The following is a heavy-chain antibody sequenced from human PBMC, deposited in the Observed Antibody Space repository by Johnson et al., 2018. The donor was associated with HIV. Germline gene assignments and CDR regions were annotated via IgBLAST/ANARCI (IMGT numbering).Heavy chain of an antibody. D-gene: IGHD3-10*01. CDR3: SKSQGISYYGSGEDAFDI. Sequence: QVQLVESGGGLVQPGGSLRLSCAASGFTFCDYYMSWIRQAPGKGLEWVSYISSSGSTIYYADSVKGRFTISRDNSKNTLYLQMNSLGAEGTAVYYCSKSQGISYYGSGEDAFDIWGQGTMVTVSS. J-gene: IGHJ3*02. CDR1: GFTFCDYY. CDR2: ISSSGSTI. V-gene: IGHV3-11*04.